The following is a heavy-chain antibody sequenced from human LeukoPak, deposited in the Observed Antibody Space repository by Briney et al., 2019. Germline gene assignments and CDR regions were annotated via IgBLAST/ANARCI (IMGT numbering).Heavy chain of an antibody. CDR3: ARVVDTWGYYYSYMDV. V-gene: IGHV4-34*01. Sequence: SSETVSLTCALYGGFFSGYYWSWIRLPAGKGLEWMGEIKHSGSTNYHPSLKSRVTITVDTPKKQFSLKRSAVPATTLAALYWARVVDTWGYYYSYMDVWGKGTTVTVSS. D-gene: IGHD3-16*01. CDR2: IKHSGST. CDR1: GGFFSGYY. J-gene: IGHJ6*03.